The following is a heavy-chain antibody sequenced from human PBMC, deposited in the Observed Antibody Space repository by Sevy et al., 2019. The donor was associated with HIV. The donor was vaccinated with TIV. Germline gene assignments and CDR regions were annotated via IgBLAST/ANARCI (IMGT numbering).Heavy chain of an antibody. CDR3: AKDGGHIDIDY. CDR1: GFTFKYHG. Sequence: GGSLRLSCAASGFTFKYHGMHWVRQAPGKGLEWLSLISIDGSNKYYADSVKGRFTISRDNAKNTVSVQMNSLRPEDTATHYCAKDGGHIDIDYWGQGILVTVSS. V-gene: IGHV3-30*18. J-gene: IGHJ4*02. D-gene: IGHD2-15*01. CDR2: ISIDGSNK.